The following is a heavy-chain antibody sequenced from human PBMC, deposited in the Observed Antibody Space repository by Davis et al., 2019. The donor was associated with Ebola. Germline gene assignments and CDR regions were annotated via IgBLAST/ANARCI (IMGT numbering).Heavy chain of an antibody. D-gene: IGHD1-1*01. V-gene: IGHV1-46*01. Sequence: AASVKVSCKASGYTFTSYYMHWVRQAPGQGLEWMGIINPSGGSTSYAQKLQGRVTMTTDTSTSTAYMELRSLRSDDTAVYYCARAGERNWFDPWGQGTLVTVSS. CDR1: GYTFTSYY. J-gene: IGHJ5*02. CDR3: ARAGERNWFDP. CDR2: INPSGGST.